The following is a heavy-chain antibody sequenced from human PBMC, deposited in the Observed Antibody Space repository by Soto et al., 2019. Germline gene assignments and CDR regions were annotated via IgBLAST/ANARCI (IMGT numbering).Heavy chain of an antibody. CDR3: ARDDSNRSYYYYGMDV. CDR2: ISSSGSTI. V-gene: IGHV3-48*03. D-gene: IGHD4-4*01. J-gene: IGHJ6*02. Sequence: GGSLRLSCAASGFTFSSYEMNWVRQAPGKGLEWVSYISSSGSTIYYADSVKGRFTISRDNAKNSLYLQMNSLRAEDTAVYYCARDDSNRSYYYYGMDVWGQGTTVTVS. CDR1: GFTFSSYE.